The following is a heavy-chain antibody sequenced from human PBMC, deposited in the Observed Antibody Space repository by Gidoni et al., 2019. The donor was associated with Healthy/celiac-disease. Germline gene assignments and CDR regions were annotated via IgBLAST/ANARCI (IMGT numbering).Heavy chain of an antibody. V-gene: IGHV4-34*01. CDR3: ARVGGFGEFYYYYGMDV. D-gene: IGHD3-10*01. CDR2: INHSGST. CDR1: GGSFSGYY. J-gene: IGHJ6*02. Sequence: QVQLQQWGAGLLKPSETLSLTCAVYGGSFSGYYWSWIRQPPGKGLEWIGEINHSGSTNYNPSLKSRVTISVDTSKNQFSLKLSSVTAADTAVYYCARVGGFGEFYYYYGMDVWGQGTTVTVSS.